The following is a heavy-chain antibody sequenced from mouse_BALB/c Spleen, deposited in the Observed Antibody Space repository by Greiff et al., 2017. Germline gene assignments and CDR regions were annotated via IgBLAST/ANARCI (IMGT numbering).Heavy chain of an antibody. Sequence: QVQLQQSGAELVRPGSSVKISCKASGYAFSSYWMNWVKQRPGQGLEWIGQIYPGDGDTNYNGKFKGKATLTADKSSSTAYMQLSSLTSEDSAVYFCARYYYRYDDAPYAMDYWGQGTSVTVSS. CDR1: GYAFSSYW. CDR2: IYPGDGDT. CDR3: ARYYYRYDDAPYAMDY. D-gene: IGHD2-14*01. J-gene: IGHJ4*01. V-gene: IGHV1-80*01.